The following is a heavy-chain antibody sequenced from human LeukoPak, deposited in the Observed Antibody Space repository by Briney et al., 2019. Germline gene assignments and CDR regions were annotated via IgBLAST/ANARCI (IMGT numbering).Heavy chain of an antibody. CDR3: ARESIPGDYR. D-gene: IGHD4-17*01. CDR2: IDYSGST. V-gene: IGHV4-31*03. J-gene: IGHJ4*02. Sequence: SETLSLTCSVSGGSINSRGSYWSWIRQYPGKGLEWIGYIDYSGSTYYNSSLQSRVTISIDTSKNQFSLMLTSVTAADTAIYYCARESIPGDYRWGQGTLVTVSS. CDR1: GGSINSRGSY.